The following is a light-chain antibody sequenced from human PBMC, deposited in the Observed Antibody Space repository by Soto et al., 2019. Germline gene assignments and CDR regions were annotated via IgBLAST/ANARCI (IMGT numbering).Light chain of an antibody. CDR2: ATS. Sequence: DIQMTQSPSSLSASVGDRVTITCRASQTISIDLNWYQQKPGKVPTLLISATSTLQSGVPSRFVGSGSGTDFTLTISSLQAEDFATYYCQQSHSTPTFGGGTKVEIK. CDR1: QTISID. V-gene: IGKV1-39*01. J-gene: IGKJ4*01. CDR3: QQSHSTPT.